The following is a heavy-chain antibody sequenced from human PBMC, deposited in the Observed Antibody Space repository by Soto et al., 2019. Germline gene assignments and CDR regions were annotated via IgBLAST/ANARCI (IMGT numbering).Heavy chain of an antibody. CDR3: AKARSVGQQLWVWNFDS. J-gene: IGHJ4*02. D-gene: IGHD6-13*01. Sequence: QVQLVQSGPEVKKPGASVKVSCKASGYTFTSYGISWVRQAPGQGLEWVGWISAYNGNRNYAQKLQGRVTTTIDTSTSTAYMELRNLRSDDTAVYYCAKARSVGQQLWVWNFDSWGQGTLVTVSS. CDR2: ISAYNGNR. CDR1: GYTFTSYG. V-gene: IGHV1-18*01.